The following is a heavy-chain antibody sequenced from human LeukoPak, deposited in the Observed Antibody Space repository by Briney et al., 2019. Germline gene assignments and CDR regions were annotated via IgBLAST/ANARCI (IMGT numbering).Heavy chain of an antibody. J-gene: IGHJ6*03. CDR3: ARVAITMVRGSKGYYCYYYYMDV. CDR2: MNPNSGNT. V-gene: IGHV1-8*01. Sequence: ASVKVSCKASGYTFTSYDINWVRQATGQGLEWMGWMNPNSGNTGYAQKFQGRVTMTRNTSISTAYMELSSLRSEDTAVYYCARVAITMVRGSKGYYCYYYYMDVWGKGTTVTVSS. CDR1: GYTFTSYD. D-gene: IGHD3-10*01.